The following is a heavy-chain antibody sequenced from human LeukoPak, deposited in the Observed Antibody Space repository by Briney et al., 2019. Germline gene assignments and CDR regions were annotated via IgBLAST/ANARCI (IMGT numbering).Heavy chain of an antibody. CDR3: ARDLWYYDFWSGYTLGVVSMDV. CDR1: GYTFTGHY. CDR2: IHPNSGVT. Sequence: ASVRVSCKASGYTFTGHYMHWVRQAPGQGLEWMGWIHPNSGVTNYAQKFQGRVTMTRDTSISTAYMELSRLRSDDTAVYYCARDLWYYDFWSGYTLGVVSMDVWGQGTTVTVSS. J-gene: IGHJ6*02. V-gene: IGHV1-2*02. D-gene: IGHD3-3*01.